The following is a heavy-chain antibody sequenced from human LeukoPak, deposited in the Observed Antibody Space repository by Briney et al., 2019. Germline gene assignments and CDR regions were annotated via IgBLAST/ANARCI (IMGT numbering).Heavy chain of an antibody. Sequence: GGSLRLSCAASGFTFSSYGMNWVRQAPGKGLEWVSSISSSSSYIYYADSVKGRFTISRDNAKNSLYLQMNSLRAEDTAVYYCARGGSGYDILTGSGYWGQGTLVTVSS. V-gene: IGHV3-21*01. CDR1: GFTFSSYG. J-gene: IGHJ4*02. CDR3: ARGGSGYDILTGSGY. D-gene: IGHD3-9*01. CDR2: ISSSSSYI.